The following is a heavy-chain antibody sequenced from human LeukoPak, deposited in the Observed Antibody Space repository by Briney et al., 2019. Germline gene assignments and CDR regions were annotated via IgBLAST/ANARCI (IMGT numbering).Heavy chain of an antibody. J-gene: IGHJ4*02. D-gene: IGHD5-18*01. Sequence: PGGSLRLSCAASGFTFDDYAMHWVRQAPGKGLEWVSGISWNSGSIGYADSVKGRFTISRDNAKNSLYLQMNSLRAEDTAVYYCARDRSTAMAEIDCWGQGTLVTVSS. CDR2: ISWNSGSI. CDR3: ARDRSTAMAEIDC. V-gene: IGHV3-9*01. CDR1: GFTFDDYA.